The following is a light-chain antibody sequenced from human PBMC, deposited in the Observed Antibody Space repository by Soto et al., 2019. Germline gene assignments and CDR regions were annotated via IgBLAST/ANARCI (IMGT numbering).Light chain of an antibody. J-gene: IGKJ3*01. CDR3: QQYDDLPPFT. CDR2: DAS. Sequence: DLQMTQSPSSLSASVGDRVTITCQASQDIDNYLNWYQQKPGKAPKLLIYDASNLETGVPSRFSGSGSGTDFTFTISSLQPEDIATYYCQQYDDLPPFTFGPGTKVNIK. V-gene: IGKV1-33*01. CDR1: QDIDNY.